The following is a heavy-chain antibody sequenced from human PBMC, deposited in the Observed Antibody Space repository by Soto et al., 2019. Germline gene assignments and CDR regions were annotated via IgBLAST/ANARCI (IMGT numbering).Heavy chain of an antibody. D-gene: IGHD2-21*01. CDR3: AKPAYPYAYYFDY. V-gene: IGHV3-30*18. CDR1: GFTFSTYG. J-gene: IGHJ4*02. Sequence: QVQLVESGGGVVQPGRSLRLSCAASGFTFSTYGMHWVRQTPGKGLEWVTFISYDGRDKTYADSVKGRFTISRDNSKNTVFLQMDSLGVEDTAVFYFAKPAYPYAYYFDYWGQGTLVTVSS. CDR2: ISYDGRDK.